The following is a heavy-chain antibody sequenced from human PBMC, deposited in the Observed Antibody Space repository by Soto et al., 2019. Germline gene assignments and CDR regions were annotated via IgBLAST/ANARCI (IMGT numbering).Heavy chain of an antibody. CDR3: ARGRPHGARLDP. J-gene: IGHJ5*02. D-gene: IGHD3-10*01. V-gene: IGHV4-30-4*01. CDR1: GGSISSGDYY. CDR2: IYYSGST. Sequence: QVQLQESGPGLVKPSQTLSLTCTVSGGSISSGDYYWSWIRQPPGKGLEWIGYIYYSGSTHYNPSPTGRVXXXVXTSANQASLTLSPVTAADAAVYYCARGRPHGARLDPWGQGTLVTVSS.